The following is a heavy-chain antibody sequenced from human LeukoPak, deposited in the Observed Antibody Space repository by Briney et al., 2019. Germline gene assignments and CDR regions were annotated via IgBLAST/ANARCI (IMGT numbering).Heavy chain of an antibody. J-gene: IGHJ4*02. V-gene: IGHV4-59*11. Sequence: SETLSLTCTVSSGSISGHYWSWIRQPPGKGLEWIGYIHDSGDSNYNPSLRSRVTMSVDTSKNQFSLKLSSVTAADTAVYYCARRSSWYTGFDYWGQGTLVTVSS. CDR2: IHDSGDS. CDR3: ARRSSWYTGFDY. D-gene: IGHD6-13*01. CDR1: SGSISGHY.